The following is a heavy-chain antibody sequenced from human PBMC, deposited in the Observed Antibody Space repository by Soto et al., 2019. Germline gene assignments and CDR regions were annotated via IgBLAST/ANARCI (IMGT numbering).Heavy chain of an antibody. J-gene: IGHJ6*02. CDR1: GFTFSSYS. V-gene: IGHV3-21*01. CDR2: ISSSSSYI. D-gene: IGHD6-13*01. Sequence: GGSLRLSCAASGFTFSSYSMNWVRQAPGKGLEWVSSISSSSSYIYYADSVKGRFTISRDNAKNSLYLQMNSLRAEDTAVYYCARDKTWPHSSWRSMGYYYYGMDVWGQGTTVTVSS. CDR3: ARDKTWPHSSWRSMGYYYYGMDV.